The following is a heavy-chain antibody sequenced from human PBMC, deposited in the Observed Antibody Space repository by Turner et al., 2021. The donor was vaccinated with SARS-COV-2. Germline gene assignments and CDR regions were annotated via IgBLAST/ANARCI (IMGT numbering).Heavy chain of an antibody. CDR2: IYYSGSA. Sequence: QLQLQESDPGLVKPSETLSLTCPVSGGSISSSSYYWGWIRQPPGKGLEWIGNIYYSGSAYYNPSLKSRVTISVDPSKNQFSLKLTSVTAAETAVYYCARLMDTAMDYYGTDVWGQGTTVTVSS. CDR1: GGSISSSSYY. D-gene: IGHD5-18*01. V-gene: IGHV4-39*01. CDR3: ARLMDTAMDYYGTDV. J-gene: IGHJ6*02.